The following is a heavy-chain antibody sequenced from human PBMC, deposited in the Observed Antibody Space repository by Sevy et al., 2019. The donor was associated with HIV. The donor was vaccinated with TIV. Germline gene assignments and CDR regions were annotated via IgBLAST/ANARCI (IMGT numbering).Heavy chain of an antibody. D-gene: IGHD6-13*01. J-gene: IGHJ4*02. V-gene: IGHV5-51*01. CDR3: AGLPVAAAGLYYFDY. Sequence: GESLKISCKGSGYSFANNWIGWVRQMPGKGLEWMGIVYPGDSDTTYSPSFQGQVTISVDKSISTAYLQWHSLRASDTAMYYCAGLPVAAAGLYYFDYWGQGTLVTVSS. CDR1: GYSFANNW. CDR2: VYPGDSDT.